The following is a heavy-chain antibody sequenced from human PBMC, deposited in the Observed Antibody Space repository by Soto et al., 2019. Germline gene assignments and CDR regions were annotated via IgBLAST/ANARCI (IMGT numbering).Heavy chain of an antibody. V-gene: IGHV4-30-2*01. J-gene: IGHJ4*02. Sequence: SXTLSLTCTVSGGSMSSGGYSWSWIRQPPGKGLEWIGYIYHSGSTYYNPSLKSRVTISVDRSKNQFSLKLSSVTAADTAVYYCAAGGGLPRYYWGQGTLVTVSS. CDR1: GGSMSSGGYS. CDR3: AAGGGLPRYY. D-gene: IGHD5-12*01. CDR2: IYHSGST.